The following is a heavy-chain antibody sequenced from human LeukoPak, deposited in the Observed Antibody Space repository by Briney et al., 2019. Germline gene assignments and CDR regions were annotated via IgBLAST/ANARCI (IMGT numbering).Heavy chain of an antibody. J-gene: IGHJ4*02. V-gene: IGHV3-23*01. CDR1: GFTFSSYA. CDR2: ISGSGGST. CDR3: AKERNENGGNSLGFFDY. Sequence: PGGSLRLSCEASGFTFSSYAMSWVRQAPGKGLEWVSVISGSGGSTYYADSVKGRFTISRDNSKNSLYLQMNSLRAEDTAVYYCAKERNENGGNSLGFFDYWGQGTLVTVSS. D-gene: IGHD4-23*01.